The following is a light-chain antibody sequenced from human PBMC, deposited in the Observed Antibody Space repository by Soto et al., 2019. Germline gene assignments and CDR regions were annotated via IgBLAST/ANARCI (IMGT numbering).Light chain of an antibody. Sequence: QLVLTQSPSASACLGASVKLTCTLSSGHSNYAIAWHQQQPEKGPRYLMKVNSDGSHRKGDGIPDRFSGSSSGAQRYLTISSLQSEDEADYYCQTWGTGIRVFGTGTKVTVL. CDR2: VNSDGSH. CDR3: QTWGTGIRV. J-gene: IGLJ1*01. CDR1: SGHSNYA. V-gene: IGLV4-69*01.